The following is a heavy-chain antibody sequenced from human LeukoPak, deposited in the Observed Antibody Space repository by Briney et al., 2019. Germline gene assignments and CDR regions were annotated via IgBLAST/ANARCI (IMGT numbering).Heavy chain of an antibody. V-gene: IGHV3-48*01. CDR3: ARVGYYDFWSGLMPHTYYMDV. CDR2: ISRSNTI. D-gene: IGHD3-3*01. Sequence: GGSLRLSCVASGFTFSTYSMNWVRQAPGRGLEWVSYISRSNTIYYADSVKGRFTVSRDNAKDSLFLQMNSLRAEDTAVYYCARVGYYDFWSGLMPHTYYMDVWGKGTTVTVSS. CDR1: GFTFSTYS. J-gene: IGHJ6*03.